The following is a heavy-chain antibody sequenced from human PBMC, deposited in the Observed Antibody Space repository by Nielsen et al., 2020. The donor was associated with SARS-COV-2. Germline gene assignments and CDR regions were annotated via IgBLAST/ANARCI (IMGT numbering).Heavy chain of an antibody. CDR2: IYDSGNT. V-gene: IGHV4-31*03. CDR1: GGSISSGGYY. J-gene: IGHJ4*02. CDR3: ARGAGYFVGDCYDD. D-gene: IGHD2-21*01. Sequence: SETLSLTCIVSGGSISSGGYYWNWIRQHPGKGLEWIGFIYDSGNTYYNPSLESRITISVDKSRNQFSLRLNSVTAAYTAVYYCARGAGYFVGDCYDDWGQGTLVTVSS.